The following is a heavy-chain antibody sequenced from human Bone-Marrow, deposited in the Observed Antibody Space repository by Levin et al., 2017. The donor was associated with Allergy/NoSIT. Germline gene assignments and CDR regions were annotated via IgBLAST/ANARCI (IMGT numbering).Heavy chain of an antibody. D-gene: IGHD3-22*01. Sequence: SQTLSLTCTVSGGSISSYYWSWIRQPAGKGLEWIGRIYTSGSTNYNPSLKSRVTMSVDTSKNQFSLKLSSVTAADTAVYYCARARYDSSGYYFYYGMDVWGQGTTVTVSS. CDR3: ARARYDSSGYYFYYGMDV. J-gene: IGHJ6*02. CDR1: GGSISSYY. V-gene: IGHV4-4*07. CDR2: IYTSGST.